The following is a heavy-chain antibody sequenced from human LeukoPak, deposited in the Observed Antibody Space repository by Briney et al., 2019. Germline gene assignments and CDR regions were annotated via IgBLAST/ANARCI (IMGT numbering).Heavy chain of an antibody. CDR3: ARGGRVYYYYYMDV. CDR2: ISGSGDST. CDR1: GFTSSSYG. Sequence: PGGSLRLSCAASGFTSSSYGMSWVRQAPGKGLEWVSVISGSGDSTNYADSVKGRFTISRDNAKNSLYLQMNSLRAEDTALYYCARGGRVYYYYYMDVWGKGTTVTVSS. D-gene: IGHD5-12*01. J-gene: IGHJ6*03. V-gene: IGHV3-23*01.